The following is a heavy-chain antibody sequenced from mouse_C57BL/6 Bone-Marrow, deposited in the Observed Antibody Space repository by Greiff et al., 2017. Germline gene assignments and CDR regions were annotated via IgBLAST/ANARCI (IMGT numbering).Heavy chain of an antibody. J-gene: IGHJ1*03. V-gene: IGHV5-4*03. CDR2: ISDGGSYT. CDR1: GFTFSSYA. CDR3: ARLMRYWYFDV. Sequence: EVMLVESGGGLVKPGGSLKLSCAASGFTFSSYAMSWVRQTPEKRLEWVATISDGGSYTYYPDNVKGRFTISRDNAKNNLYLQMSHLKSEDTAMYYCARLMRYWYFDVWGTGTTVTVSS.